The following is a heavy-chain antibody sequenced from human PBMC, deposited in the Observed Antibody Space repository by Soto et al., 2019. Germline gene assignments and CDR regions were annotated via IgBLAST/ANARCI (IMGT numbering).Heavy chain of an antibody. CDR2: ISAYNGNT. J-gene: IGHJ3*02. CDR1: GYTFTSYG. Sequence: ASVKVSSKASGYTFTSYGISWVRQAPAQGLEWMGWISAYNGNTHYAQKLQGRVTMTTDTSTSTAYMELRSLRSDDTAVYYCARDWAENYDILTGYIVAFDIWGQGTMVTVSS. CDR3: ARDWAENYDILTGYIVAFDI. D-gene: IGHD3-9*01. V-gene: IGHV1-18*04.